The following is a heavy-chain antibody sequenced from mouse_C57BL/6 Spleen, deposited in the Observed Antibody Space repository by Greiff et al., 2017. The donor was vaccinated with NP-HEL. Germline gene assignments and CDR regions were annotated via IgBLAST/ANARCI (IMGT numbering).Heavy chain of an antibody. Sequence: QVQLKQSGPELVKPGASVKISCKASGYAFSSSWMNWVKQRPGKGLEWIGRIYPGDGDTNYNGKFKGKATLTADKSSSTAYMQLSSLTSEDSAVYFCARYYYDHEEWFAYWGQGTLVTVSA. CDR1: GYAFSSSW. CDR2: IYPGDGDT. CDR3: ARYYYDHEEWFAY. J-gene: IGHJ3*01. D-gene: IGHD2-4*01. V-gene: IGHV1-82*01.